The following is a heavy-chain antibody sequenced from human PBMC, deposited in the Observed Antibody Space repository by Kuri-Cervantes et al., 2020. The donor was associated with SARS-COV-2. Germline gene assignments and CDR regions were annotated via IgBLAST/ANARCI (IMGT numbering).Heavy chain of an antibody. CDR2: INHSGST. Sequence: SQTLSLTCAVYGGSFSGYYWSWIRQPPGKGLEWIGEINHSGSTNYNPSLKSRVTISVDTSKNQLSLKLSSVTAADTAVYYCARAQWSSGYSNIDYWGQGTLVTVS. CDR3: ARAQWSSGYSNIDY. V-gene: IGHV4-34*01. D-gene: IGHD3-22*01. J-gene: IGHJ4*02. CDR1: GGSFSGYY.